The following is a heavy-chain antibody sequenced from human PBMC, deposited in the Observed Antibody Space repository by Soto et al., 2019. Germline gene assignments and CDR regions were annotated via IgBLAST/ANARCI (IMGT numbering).Heavy chain of an antibody. V-gene: IGHV2-5*02. J-gene: IGHJ4*02. D-gene: IGHD2-21*02. CDR3: AHSRGDGACFPY. Sequence: QITLKESGPTLVKPTQTLTLTCTFSGFSLSTAGKSVAWIRQPPGKALEWLSVIYWDDDKRYSPSLKSRLTIAKDTSKSPVVLNMPTMDPLDTGTYCCAHSRGDGACFPYWGQGTLVSVSS. CDR1: GFSLSTAGKS. CDR2: IYWDDDK.